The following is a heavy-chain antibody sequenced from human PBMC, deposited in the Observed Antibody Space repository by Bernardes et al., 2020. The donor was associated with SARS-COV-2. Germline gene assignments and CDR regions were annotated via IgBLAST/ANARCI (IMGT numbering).Heavy chain of an antibody. CDR3: ARDLSHLIRRGFDL. D-gene: IGHD2-21*01. Sequence: SETLSLTCTVSGGPIGSYYWAWIRQPPGKGLEWIGYIYYSGSTNYNPSLKSRVTISVDRSQNQFSLNLSSVTPADTAVYYCARDLSHLIRRGFDLWGRGTLVTVSS. CDR1: GGPIGSYY. CDR2: IYYSGST. J-gene: IGHJ2*01. V-gene: IGHV4-59*01.